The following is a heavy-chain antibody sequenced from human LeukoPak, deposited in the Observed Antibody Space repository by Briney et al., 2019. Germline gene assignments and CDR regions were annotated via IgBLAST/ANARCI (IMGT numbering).Heavy chain of an antibody. CDR3: ARARRPKWERDGYNSEESAFDI. J-gene: IGHJ3*02. V-gene: IGHV3-23*01. CDR2: IRGSGGST. Sequence: GGTLRLSCAASGFTFSSYAMSWVRQAPGKGLEWVSTIRGSGGSTYYADSVKGRFTISNDNAKNSLYLQLNSLRAEDTAVYYCARARRPKWERDGYNSEESAFDIWGQGTMVTVSS. D-gene: IGHD5-24*01. CDR1: GFTFSSYA.